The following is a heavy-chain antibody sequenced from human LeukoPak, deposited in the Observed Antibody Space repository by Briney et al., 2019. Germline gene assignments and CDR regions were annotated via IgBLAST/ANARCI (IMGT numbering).Heavy chain of an antibody. CDR1: TFTFSSYN. Sequence: GGSLRLSCAASTFTFSSYNMNWVRQAPGKGLEWVSSISSSGTYIYYRDSVKGRFTISRDNAENSVYLQMNSLRVEDTAIYYCARDRGSYRPIDYWGQGTHVTVSS. CDR3: ARDRGSYRPIDY. CDR2: ISSSGTYI. D-gene: IGHD1-26*01. J-gene: IGHJ4*02. V-gene: IGHV3-21*01.